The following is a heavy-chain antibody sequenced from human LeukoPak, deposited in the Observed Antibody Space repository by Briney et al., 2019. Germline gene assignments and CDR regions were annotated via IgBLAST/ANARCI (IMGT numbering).Heavy chain of an antibody. CDR3: AKARSFLILTGFDY. CDR1: GFTFSSYA. J-gene: IGHJ4*02. V-gene: IGHV3-23*01. CDR2: ISGSGGST. Sequence: GGSLRLSCAASGFTFSSYAMSWVRQAPGKGLEWVSAISGSGGSTYYADSVKGRFTISRDNSKNTLYLQMDSLRAEDTAVYYCAKARSFLILTGFDYWGQGTLVTVSS. D-gene: IGHD3-9*01.